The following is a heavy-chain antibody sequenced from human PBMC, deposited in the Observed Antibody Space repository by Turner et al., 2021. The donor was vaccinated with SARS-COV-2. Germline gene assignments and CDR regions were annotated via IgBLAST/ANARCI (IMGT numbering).Heavy chain of an antibody. Sequence: VQLQQSGPGLLQPSHTLPLTCAISGDSVSSNSAAWSWLRQSPSRGLEWLGRTYYRSKWYFDYAESVKSRIIINPDTSKNQFSLQVNSVTPDDTAVYYCARFIGTDAFGIWGQGTRVIVSS. J-gene: IGHJ3*02. CDR2: TYYRSKWYF. CDR1: GDSVSSNSAA. CDR3: ARFIGTDAFGI. V-gene: IGHV6-1*01. D-gene: IGHD3-16*02.